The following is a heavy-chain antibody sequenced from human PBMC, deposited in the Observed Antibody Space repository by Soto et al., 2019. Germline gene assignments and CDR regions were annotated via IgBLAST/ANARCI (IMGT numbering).Heavy chain of an antibody. CDR2: FDPEDGET. J-gene: IGHJ4*02. D-gene: IGHD3-10*01. CDR1: GDSLTELS. CDR3: ARDLGFGLSDF. V-gene: IGHV1-24*01. Sequence: ASVKVSCEVCGDSLTELSMHWVRQAPGKGLEWMGGFDPEDGETIYAQKFQGRVTITRDTSASTAYMELSSLRSEDTAVYYCARDLGFGLSDFWGQGTLVTVSS.